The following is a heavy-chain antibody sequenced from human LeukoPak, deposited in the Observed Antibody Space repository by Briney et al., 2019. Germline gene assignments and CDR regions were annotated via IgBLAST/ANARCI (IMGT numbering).Heavy chain of an antibody. J-gene: IGHJ5*02. Sequence: GGSLRLSCAASGFTFSDYYMSWIRQAPGKGLEWVSYISGSGSPVYYADSVKGRFTISRDNAKNSLYLQMNSLRAEDTAVYYCARPLMYYYGSETYFWFDPWGQGTLVTISS. D-gene: IGHD3-10*01. CDR1: GFTFSDYY. V-gene: IGHV3-11*04. CDR2: ISGSGSPV. CDR3: ARPLMYYYGSETYFWFDP.